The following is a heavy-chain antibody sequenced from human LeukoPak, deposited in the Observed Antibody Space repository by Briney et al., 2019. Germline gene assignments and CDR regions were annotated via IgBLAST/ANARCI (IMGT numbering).Heavy chain of an antibody. CDR2: ISSSGDTI. CDR3: AKDGPGATYFDY. J-gene: IGHJ4*02. D-gene: IGHD1-26*01. Sequence: GGSLRLSCAASGFTFSDYYMSWIRQAPGKGLEGVSYISSSGDTIYYADSVKGRFTISRDNSKNTLYLQMNSLRAEDTAVYYCAKDGPGATYFDYWGQGTLVTVSS. CDR1: GFTFSDYY. V-gene: IGHV3-11*04.